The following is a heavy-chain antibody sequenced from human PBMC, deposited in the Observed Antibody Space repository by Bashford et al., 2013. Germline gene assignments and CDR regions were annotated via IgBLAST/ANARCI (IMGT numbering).Heavy chain of an antibody. CDR1: GYTFTSYY. CDR3: ARPPYYDILTGYYVDY. CDR2: INPSGGST. D-gene: IGHD3-9*01. Sequence: ASVKVSCKASGYTFTSYYMHWVRQAPGQGLEWMGIINPSGGSTSYAQKFQGRVTMTRDTSTSTVYMELSSLRSEDTAVYYCARPPYYDILTGYYVDYWGQGTLVTVSS. J-gene: IGHJ4*02. V-gene: IGHV1-46*01.